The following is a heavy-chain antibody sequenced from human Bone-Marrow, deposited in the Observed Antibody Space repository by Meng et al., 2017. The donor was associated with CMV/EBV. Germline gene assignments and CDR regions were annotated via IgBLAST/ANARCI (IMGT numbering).Heavy chain of an antibody. CDR3: ARGDSGRDAFDI. Sequence: GGSLRLSCAASGFTFSSYGMHWVRQAPGKGLEWVAFIRYDGYSEYYVDSVKGRFTISRDNAKNTLYLQMNSLRAEDTAVYYCARGDSGRDAFDIWGQGTMVTVSS. D-gene: IGHD1-26*01. J-gene: IGHJ3*02. CDR1: GFTFSSYG. V-gene: IGHV3-30*02. CDR2: IRYDGYSE.